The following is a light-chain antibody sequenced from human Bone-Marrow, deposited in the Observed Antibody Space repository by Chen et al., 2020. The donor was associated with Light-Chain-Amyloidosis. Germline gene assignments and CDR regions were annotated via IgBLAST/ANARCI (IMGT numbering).Light chain of an antibody. V-gene: IGLV3-25*03. CDR2: EDI. J-gene: IGLJ3*02. CDR3: QSAAISGIYPV. Sequence: SSELTQPPSLSVSPGQTARITCSGDALPKEYAYWYQQMSGQAPELVIYEDIERPSGIPERFSGSKTGTTVTLTISGVQAEDEADYYCQSAAISGIYPVFGGGTK. CDR1: ALPKEY.